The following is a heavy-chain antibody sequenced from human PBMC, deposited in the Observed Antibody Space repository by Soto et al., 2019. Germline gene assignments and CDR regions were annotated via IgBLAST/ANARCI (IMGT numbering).Heavy chain of an antibody. J-gene: IGHJ6*02. CDR3: ARPYTAVAGTGIMYYYYGMDV. CDR1: GFTFDSYS. CDR2: INHDGGET. D-gene: IGHD6-19*01. V-gene: IGHV3-7*03. Sequence: LRLSCAASGFTFDSYSMTWVRQAPGKGLEWVANINHDGGETYYVDSVKGRFTISRDNAMNSLYLQMDSLRVEDTAVYYCARPYTAVAGTGIMYYYYGMDVWGQGTTVTVSS.